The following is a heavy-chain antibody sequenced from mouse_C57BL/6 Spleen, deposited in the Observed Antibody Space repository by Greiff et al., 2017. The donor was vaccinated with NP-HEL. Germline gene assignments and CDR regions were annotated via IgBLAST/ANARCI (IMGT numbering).Heavy chain of an antibody. V-gene: IGHV1-64*01. CDR2: IHPNSGST. CDR3: ERWYAMDY. Sequence: VKLQQPGAELVKPGASVKLSCKASGYTFTSYWMHWVKQRPGQGLEWIGMIHPNSGSTNYNQKFKSKATLTVDKSSSTAYMQLSSLTSEDSAVCYGERWYAMDYWGQGTSVTVSS. J-gene: IGHJ4*01. CDR1: GYTFTSYW.